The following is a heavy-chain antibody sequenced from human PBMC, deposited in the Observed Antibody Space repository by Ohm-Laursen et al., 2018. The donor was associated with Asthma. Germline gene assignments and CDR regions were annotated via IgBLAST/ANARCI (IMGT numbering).Heavy chain of an antibody. D-gene: IGHD1-26*01. CDR1: GFTFSSYG. V-gene: IGHV3-23*01. J-gene: IGHJ5*02. Sequence: SLRLSCTASGFTFSSYGMHWVRQAPGKGLEWVSAISGSGGSTYYADSVKGRFTISRDNSKNTLYLQMNSLRAEDTAVYYCAKGSGSYLGNNWFDPWGQGTLVTVSS. CDR2: ISGSGGST. CDR3: AKGSGSYLGNNWFDP.